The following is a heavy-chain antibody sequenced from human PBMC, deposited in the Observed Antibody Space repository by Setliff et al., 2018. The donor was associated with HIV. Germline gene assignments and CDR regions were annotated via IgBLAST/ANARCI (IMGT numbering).Heavy chain of an antibody. D-gene: IGHD2-15*01. Sequence: ASVKVSCKASGYTFISYGISWVRQAPGQGLEWMGWISPYNGNTNYAQKFQGRVTMTRDTSTNTAYLDLRSLTSDDTAVYYCARGFASGSGSYYYDFWGQGTLVTVSS. V-gene: IGHV1-18*01. CDR2: ISPYNGNT. J-gene: IGHJ4*02. CDR3: ARGFASGSGSYYYDF. CDR1: GYTFISYG.